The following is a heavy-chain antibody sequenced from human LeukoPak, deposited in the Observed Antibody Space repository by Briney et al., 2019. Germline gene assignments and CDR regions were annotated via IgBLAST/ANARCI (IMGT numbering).Heavy chain of an antibody. V-gene: IGHV4-61*02. Sequence: SETLSLTCTVSGGSISSGSYYWSWIRQPAGKGLEWIGRIYTSGSTNYNPSLKSRVTISVDTSKNQFSLKLSSVTAADTAVYYCAREHIMITFGGVIAYFDYWGQGTLVTVSS. CDR3: AREHIMITFGGVIAYFDY. J-gene: IGHJ4*02. D-gene: IGHD3-16*02. CDR2: IYTSGST. CDR1: GGSISSGSYY.